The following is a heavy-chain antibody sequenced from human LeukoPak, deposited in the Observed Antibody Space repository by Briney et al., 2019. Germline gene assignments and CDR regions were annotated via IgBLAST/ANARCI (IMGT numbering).Heavy chain of an antibody. CDR1: GGTFSSYA. D-gene: IGHD2-2*01. V-gene: IGHV1-69*05. Sequence: ASVKVSCKASGGTFSSYAISWVRQAPGQGLEWMGGIIPIFGTANYAQKFQGRVTITTDESTSTAYMELSSLRSEDTAVYYCARDGGIVVVPAAPEVNAFDIWGQGTMVTVSS. CDR3: ARDGGIVVVPAAPEVNAFDI. CDR2: IIPIFGTA. J-gene: IGHJ3*02.